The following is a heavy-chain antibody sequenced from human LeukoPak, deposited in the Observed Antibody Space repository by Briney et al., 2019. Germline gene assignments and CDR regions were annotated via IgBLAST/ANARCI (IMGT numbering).Heavy chain of an antibody. CDR3: AREIVVVPGIYYYGMDV. CDR2: IYSGGST. D-gene: IGHD2-2*01. CDR1: GFTVSSNY. V-gene: IGHV3-66*01. J-gene: IGHJ6*02. Sequence: PGGSLRLSCAASGFTVSSNYMSWVRQAPGKGLEWVSVIYSGGSTYYADSVKGRSTISRDNSKNTLYLQMNSLRAEDTAVYYCAREIVVVPGIYYYGMDVWGQGTTVTVSS.